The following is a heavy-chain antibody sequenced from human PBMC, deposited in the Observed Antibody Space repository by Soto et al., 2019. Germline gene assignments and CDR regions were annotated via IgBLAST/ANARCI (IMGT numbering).Heavy chain of an antibody. J-gene: IGHJ6*02. Sequence: QVQLVQSGAEVKKPGSSVKVSCKASGGSLSNYGISWVRQAPGQGLEWMGAIIPVFGTPNYAQKFQDRVTLTADESTPTVYMEVRSLTSEDTAVYYCARGDATKIVVTTYYAMDVWGQGTTVTVSS. CDR2: IIPVFGTP. D-gene: IGHD3-22*01. CDR3: ARGDATKIVVTTYYAMDV. V-gene: IGHV1-69*12. CDR1: GGSLSNYG.